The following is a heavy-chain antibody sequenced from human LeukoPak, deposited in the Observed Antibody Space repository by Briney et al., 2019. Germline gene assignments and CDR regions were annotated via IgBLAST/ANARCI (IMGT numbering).Heavy chain of an antibody. D-gene: IGHD3-10*01. J-gene: IGHJ3*02. V-gene: IGHV3-23*01. CDR3: VRDYGYAFDI. CDR1: GFTFSTYG. CDR2: INANGGYT. Sequence: GGTLRLSCAASGFTFSTYGMGWVRQGPGKGLEWVSAINANGGYTYYADSVKGRFTISRDNSKNTLYLQMNSLRAEDTAVYYCVRDYGYAFDIWGQGTMVTVSS.